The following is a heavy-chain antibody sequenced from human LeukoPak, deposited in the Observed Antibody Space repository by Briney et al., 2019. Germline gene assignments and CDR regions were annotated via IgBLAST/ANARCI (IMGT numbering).Heavy chain of an antibody. CDR3: ARGRVGATNYFDY. CDR2: IYSGGST. V-gene: IGHV3-66*01. D-gene: IGHD1-26*01. Sequence: GGSLRLSCAASGFTVSSNYMSWVRQAPGKGLEWVSLIYSGGSTYYADSVKGRFTISRDSSKNTLFLQMNSLSAEDTAVYYCARGRVGATNYFDYWGQGTLVTVSS. CDR1: GFTVSSNY. J-gene: IGHJ4*02.